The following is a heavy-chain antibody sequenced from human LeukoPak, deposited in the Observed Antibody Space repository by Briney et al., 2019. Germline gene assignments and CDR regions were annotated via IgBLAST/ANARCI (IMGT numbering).Heavy chain of an antibody. D-gene: IGHD2-15*01. J-gene: IGHJ6*03. V-gene: IGHV4-59*01. Sequence: PSETLSLTCTVSGGSISSYYWSWIRQPPGKGLEWIGYIYYSGSTNYNPSLKSRVTISVDTSKNQFSLKLSSVTAADTAVYYCAREATYCSGGCCYSNYYYYMDVWGKGTTVTVSS. CDR1: GGSISSYY. CDR2: IYYSGST. CDR3: AREATYCSGGCCYSNYYYYMDV.